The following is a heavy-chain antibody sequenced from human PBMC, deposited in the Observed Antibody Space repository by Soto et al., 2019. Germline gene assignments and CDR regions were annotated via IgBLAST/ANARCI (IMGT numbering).Heavy chain of an antibody. CDR2: ISYDGSNK. CDR3: ARDRWELLRVYYYYSMDV. D-gene: IGHD1-26*01. CDR1: GFTFSSYA. J-gene: IGHJ6*02. V-gene: IGHV3-30-3*01. Sequence: QVQLVESGGGVVQPGRSLRLSCAASGFTFSSYAMHWVRQAPGKGLEWVAVISYDGSNKYYADSVKGRFTISRDNSKNTLYLQMNSLRAEDTAVYYCARDRWELLRVYYYYSMDVWGQGTTVTVSS.